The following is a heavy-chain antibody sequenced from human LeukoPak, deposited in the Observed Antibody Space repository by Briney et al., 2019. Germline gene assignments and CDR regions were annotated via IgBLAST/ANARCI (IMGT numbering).Heavy chain of an antibody. CDR2: INPNSGGT. Sequence: ASVKVSCKASGYTFTGYYMHWVRQAPGQGLEWMGWINPNSGGTNYAQKFQGRVTMTRDTSISTAYMELSRLRSDDTAVCYCARERRIAVAGKRNYFDYWGQGTLVTVSS. CDR3: ARERRIAVAGKRNYFDY. D-gene: IGHD6-19*01. J-gene: IGHJ4*02. CDR1: GYTFTGYY. V-gene: IGHV1-2*02.